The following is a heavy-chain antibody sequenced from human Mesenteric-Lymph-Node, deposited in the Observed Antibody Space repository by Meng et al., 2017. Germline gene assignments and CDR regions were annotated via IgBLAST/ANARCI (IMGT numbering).Heavy chain of an antibody. Sequence: GESLKISCAASGFTFSSHEMNWVRQAPGKGLDWVANINPDGSDTHFADSVRGRFSISRDNAKNLLYLQMNSLRAEDTAVYYCARDTRWSNDYWGQGTLVTVSS. V-gene: IGHV3-7*01. CDR3: ARDTRWSNDY. J-gene: IGHJ4*02. CDR2: INPDGSDT. CDR1: GFTFSSHE. D-gene: IGHD4-23*01.